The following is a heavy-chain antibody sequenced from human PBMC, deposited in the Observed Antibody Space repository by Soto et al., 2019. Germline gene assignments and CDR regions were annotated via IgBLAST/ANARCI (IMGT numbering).Heavy chain of an antibody. D-gene: IGHD3-3*01. Sequence: EVQLVESGGGLVQPGGSLRLSCAASGFTFSSYWMSWVRQAPGKGLEWVANIKQDGSEKYYVDSVKGRFTISRDNAKNSLYLQMNSLSAEDTAVYYCARDRYSYSAFWSGSLPYYYYGMDVWGQGTTVTVSS. V-gene: IGHV3-7*01. CDR3: ARDRYSYSAFWSGSLPYYYYGMDV. CDR2: IKQDGSEK. CDR1: GFTFSSYW. J-gene: IGHJ6*02.